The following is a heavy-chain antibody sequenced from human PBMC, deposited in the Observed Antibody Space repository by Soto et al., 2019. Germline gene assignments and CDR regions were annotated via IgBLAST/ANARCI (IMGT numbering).Heavy chain of an antibody. CDR1: GGSISSSSYY. J-gene: IGHJ6*03. CDR3: ARRYITIFGVVNYMDV. D-gene: IGHD3-3*01. CDR2: IYYSGST. V-gene: IGHV4-39*01. Sequence: PSETLSLTCTVSGGSISSSSYYWGWIRQPPGKGLEWIGSIYYSGSTYYNPSLKSRVTISVDTSKNQFSLKLSSVTAADTAVYYCARRYITIFGVVNYMDVWGKGTTVTVSS.